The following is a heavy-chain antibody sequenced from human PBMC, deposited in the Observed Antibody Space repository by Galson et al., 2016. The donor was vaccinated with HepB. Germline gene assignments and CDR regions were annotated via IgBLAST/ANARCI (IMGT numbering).Heavy chain of an antibody. D-gene: IGHD3-10*01. CDR3: ARDRGGGSGSYYNDYYFDY. CDR1: GFTFDDYA. J-gene: IGHJ4*02. V-gene: IGHV3-43D*04. CDR2: ISWDGTSA. Sequence: LRLSCAASGFTFDDYAMHWVRQAPGKGLEWVXLISWDGTSAYYADSVKGRFTISRDNTKNSLYLQMSSLRAEDTAVYYCARDRGGGSGSYYNDYYFDYWGQGTLVTVSS.